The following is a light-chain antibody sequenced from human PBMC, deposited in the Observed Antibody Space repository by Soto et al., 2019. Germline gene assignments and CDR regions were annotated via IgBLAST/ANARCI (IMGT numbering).Light chain of an antibody. V-gene: IGKV1-5*01. CDR2: DAS. CDR3: QQYESYST. Sequence: DIRMTQSSSTLSASLGDRVATTCRASQSISSWLAWYQQKPGKAPKLLIYDASSLESGVPSRFSGTGSGTEFTLTISGLKPDDSAAYYCQQYESYSTFGQGTKVDI. J-gene: IGKJ1*01. CDR1: QSISSW.